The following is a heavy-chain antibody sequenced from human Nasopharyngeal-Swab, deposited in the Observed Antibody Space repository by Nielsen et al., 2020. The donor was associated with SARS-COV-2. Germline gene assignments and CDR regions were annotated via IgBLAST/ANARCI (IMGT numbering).Heavy chain of an antibody. D-gene: IGHD1-1*01. Sequence: WIRQPPGKGLEWIGSIYYSGSTYYNPSLKSRVTISVDTSKNQFSLKLSSVTAAGTAVYYCARDRNFVWNGAVGLDYWGQGTLVTVSS. J-gene: IGHJ4*02. CDR3: ARDRNFVWNGAVGLDY. V-gene: IGHV4-39*07. CDR2: IYYSGST.